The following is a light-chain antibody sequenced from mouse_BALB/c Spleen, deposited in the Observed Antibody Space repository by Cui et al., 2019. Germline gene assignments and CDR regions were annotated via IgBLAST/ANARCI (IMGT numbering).Light chain of an antibody. J-gene: IGKJ1*01. V-gene: IGKV4-80*01. Sequence: QIVLTQSPAIMSASLGEEITLTCSASSSVSYMHWYQQKSGTSPKLLIYSPSNLASGVPSRFSGGGSGTFYSLTISSVEAEDAADYYCHQWSSYPWTFGGGTKLEIK. CDR3: HQWSSYPWT. CDR2: SPS. CDR1: SSVSY.